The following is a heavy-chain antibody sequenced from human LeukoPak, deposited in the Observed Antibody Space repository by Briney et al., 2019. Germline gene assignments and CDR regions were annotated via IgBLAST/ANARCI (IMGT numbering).Heavy chain of an antibody. V-gene: IGHV5-51*01. Sequence: GESLKISCKGSGYSFTSYWIGWVRQMPGKGLEWMGIIYPGDSDTRYSPSFQGRVTISADKSISTAYLQWSSLKASDTAMYYCARPLVPAASNYYYYGMDVWGQGTTVTVSS. CDR3: ARPLVPAASNYYYYGMDV. J-gene: IGHJ6*02. D-gene: IGHD2-2*01. CDR2: IYPGDSDT. CDR1: GYSFTSYW.